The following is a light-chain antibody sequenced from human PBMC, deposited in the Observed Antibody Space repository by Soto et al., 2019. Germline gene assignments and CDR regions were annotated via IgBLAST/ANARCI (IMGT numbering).Light chain of an antibody. CDR1: SSDIGGYNY. J-gene: IGLJ1*01. V-gene: IGLV2-14*01. CDR2: HVS. CDR3: SSYTSSTTYV. Sequence: QSALTQPASVSGSPGQSITISCTGSSSDIGGYNYVSWYQQHPAKAPKLMIYHVSNRPSGISSRFSGSKSGNTASLTISGLQAEDEADYYCSSYTSSTTYVFGTGTKLTVL.